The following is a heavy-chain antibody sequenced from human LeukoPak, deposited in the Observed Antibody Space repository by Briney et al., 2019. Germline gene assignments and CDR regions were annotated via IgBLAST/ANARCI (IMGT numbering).Heavy chain of an antibody. V-gene: IGHV4-59*01. CDR1: GGSISSYY. CDR3: ARSIVVVPAAKATFDY. Sequence: SETLSLTCTVSGGSISSYYWSWIRQPPGKGLEWIGYIYYSGSTNYNPSLKSRVTISVDTFKNQFSLKLSPVTAADTAVYYCARSIVVVPAAKATFDYWGQGTLVTVSS. J-gene: IGHJ4*02. D-gene: IGHD2-2*01. CDR2: IYYSGST.